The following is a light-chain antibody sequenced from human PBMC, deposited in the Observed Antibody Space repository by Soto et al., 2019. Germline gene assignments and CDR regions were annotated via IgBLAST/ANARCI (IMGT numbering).Light chain of an antibody. Sequence: QSVLTQPPSASGTPGQRVTISCSGSSSNIGSNYVYWYQQLPGTAPKLLIYRNNQRPSGGPDRFSGSKSGTSASLAISGLRSEGLFFYYRATWEVYLLALYVSGTRSIVTV. V-gene: IGLV1-47*01. CDR2: RNN. CDR3: ATWEVYLLALYV. J-gene: IGLJ1*01. CDR1: SSNIGSNY.